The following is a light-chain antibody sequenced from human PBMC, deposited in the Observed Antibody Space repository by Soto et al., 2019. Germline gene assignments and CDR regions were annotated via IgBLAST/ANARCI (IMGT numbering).Light chain of an antibody. V-gene: IGKV1-5*03. CDR3: NLYGINPWT. CDR2: KAS. J-gene: IGKJ1*01. Sequence: DIQMTQSPSTLSASVGDRVTITCRASQSINNWLSWYQQKPGKAPKLLIYKASSLQSGVPSRFSRSGSGTEFTLTISSLQPDDFTPYCCNLYGINPWTFGQGTKVEVK. CDR1: QSINNW.